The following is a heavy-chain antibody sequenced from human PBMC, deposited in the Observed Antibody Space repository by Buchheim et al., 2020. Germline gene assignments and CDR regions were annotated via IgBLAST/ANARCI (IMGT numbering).Heavy chain of an antibody. CDR3: ARGVSLEWLSPVLYYYYGMDV. J-gene: IGHJ6*02. V-gene: IGHV1-2*04. Sequence: QVQLVQSGAEVKKPGASVKVSCKASGYTFTGYYMHWVRQAPGQGLEWMGWINPNSGGTNYAQKFQGWVTMTRDTSIRPAYMELSRLRSDDTAVYYCARGVSLEWLSPVLYYYYGMDVWGQGTT. CDR1: GYTFTGYY. D-gene: IGHD3-3*01. CDR2: INPNSGGT.